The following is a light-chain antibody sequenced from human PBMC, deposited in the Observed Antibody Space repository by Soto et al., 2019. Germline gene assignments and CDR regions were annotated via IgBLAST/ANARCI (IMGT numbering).Light chain of an antibody. CDR1: QTISGIY. CDR2: GAS. CDR3: QQYARSTWT. V-gene: IGKV3-20*01. Sequence: VVLTQSPGTLSLSPGESATLSCRASQTISGIYLAWYQQKPGQSPKLLIFGASIRASGIPDRFSGSGSGTDFTLTIRSLEPEDSAVYYCQQYARSTWTFGQGTKVDIK. J-gene: IGKJ1*01.